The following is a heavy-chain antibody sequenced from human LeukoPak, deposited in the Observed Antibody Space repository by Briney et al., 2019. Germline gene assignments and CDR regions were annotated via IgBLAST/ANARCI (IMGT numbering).Heavy chain of an antibody. V-gene: IGHV3-74*01. Sequence: GGSLRLSCAASGFTFSNSWMYWVRHVPGEGLVWVSQINNDGSSTTYADSVKGRFTISRDNVKNTLYLQMNSLRAEDTAVYYCAKSLEYWGQGTLVTVPS. CDR1: GFTFSNSW. CDR3: AKSLEY. D-gene: IGHD3-3*01. CDR2: INNDGSST. J-gene: IGHJ4*02.